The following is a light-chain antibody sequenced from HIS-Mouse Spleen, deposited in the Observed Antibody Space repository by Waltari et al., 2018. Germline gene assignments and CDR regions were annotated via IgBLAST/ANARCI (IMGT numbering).Light chain of an antibody. V-gene: IGLV3-10*01. Sequence: SYELTQPPSVSVSQGQTARITCSGNALPKKYAYWYQQKSGKAPVLVIYEDSNRPTGIPERFSGSSSGTMATLTISGAQVEDEADYYCYSTDSSGNHRVFGGGTKLTVL. CDR1: ALPKKY. J-gene: IGLJ2*01. CDR3: YSTDSSGNHRV. CDR2: EDS.